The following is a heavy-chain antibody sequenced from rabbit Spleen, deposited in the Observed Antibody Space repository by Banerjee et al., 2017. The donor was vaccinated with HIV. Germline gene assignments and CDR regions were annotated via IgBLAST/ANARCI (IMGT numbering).Heavy chain of an antibody. J-gene: IGHJ6*01. CDR3: ARAVNGGGVYRALDL. CDR1: GFSFSSGYY. CDR2: IYINSGTT. D-gene: IGHD2-1*01. V-gene: IGHV1S45*01. Sequence: QEQLEESGGDLVQPEGSLTLTCTASGFSFSSGYYMCWVRQAPGKGLEWIACIYINSGTTYYASWAKGRFTGSKTSSTTVTLQMTSLTVADTATYFCARAVNGGGVYRALDLWGPGTLVTVS.